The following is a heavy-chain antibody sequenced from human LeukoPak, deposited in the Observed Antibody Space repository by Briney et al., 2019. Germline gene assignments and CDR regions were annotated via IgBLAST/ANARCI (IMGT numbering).Heavy chain of an antibody. Sequence: PSETLSLTCVVSGGSVSGYYWGWIRQPPGRGLEWLGYAYYSGSTNYNPSFKSRITVSVDTSRNQFSLQLSSVTAADTAVYYCARIHRYCSGGACYVLDNWGQGTLVAVSS. CDR3: ARIHRYCSGGACYVLDN. J-gene: IGHJ4*02. D-gene: IGHD2-15*01. CDR1: GGSVSGYY. CDR2: AYYSGST. V-gene: IGHV4-59*02.